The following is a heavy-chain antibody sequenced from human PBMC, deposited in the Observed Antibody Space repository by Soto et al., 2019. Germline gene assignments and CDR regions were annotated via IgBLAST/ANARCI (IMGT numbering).Heavy chain of an antibody. V-gene: IGHV1-46*01. CDR1: GYTFTSYY. J-gene: IGHJ6*03. CDR2: INPSGGST. CDR3: ARGAWGYCSSTSCPKGYMDV. Sequence: QVQLVQSGAEVKKPGASVKVSCKASGYTFTSYYMHWVRQAPGQGLEWMGIINPSGGSTSYAQKFQGRVTVTRDTSTSTVYMEMSSLRSEDTAVYYCARGAWGYCSSTSCPKGYMDVWGKGTTVTVSS. D-gene: IGHD2-2*01.